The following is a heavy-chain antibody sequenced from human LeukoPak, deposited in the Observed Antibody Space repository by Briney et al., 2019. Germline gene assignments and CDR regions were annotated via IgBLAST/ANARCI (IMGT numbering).Heavy chain of an antibody. CDR1: LGATSRGVYY. D-gene: IGHD2-15*01. CDR2: IYYSVST. CDR3: ARGVGKADIVVGTFDI. V-gene: IGHV4-31*03. Sequence: SETLSLTRTLSLGATSRGVYYTGWVRQHPGEGLGWIGYIYYSVSTSYNPPLKSRVTISVDTSKNQFSLKLSSVTAADTAVYYCARGVGKADIVVGTFDIWGQGTMVTVSS. J-gene: IGHJ3*02.